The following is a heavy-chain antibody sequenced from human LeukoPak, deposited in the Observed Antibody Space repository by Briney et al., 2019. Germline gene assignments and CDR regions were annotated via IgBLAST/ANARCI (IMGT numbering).Heavy chain of an antibody. CDR1: GGSISSYY. CDR3: ARRGVVAATTYFDY. J-gene: IGHJ4*02. CDR2: IYTSGST. Sequence: SETLSLTCTVSGGSISSYYWSWIRQPAGKGLEWIGRIYTSGSTNYNASLKSRVSMSVDTSKNQFSLKLSSVTAADTAVYYCARRGVVAATTYFDYWGQGTLVTVSS. D-gene: IGHD2-15*01. V-gene: IGHV4-4*07.